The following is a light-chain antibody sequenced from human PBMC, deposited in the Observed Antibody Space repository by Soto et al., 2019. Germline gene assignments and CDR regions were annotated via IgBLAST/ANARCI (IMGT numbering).Light chain of an antibody. CDR2: ANT. CDR1: SSNIGANYD. J-gene: IGLJ3*02. V-gene: IGLV1-40*01. CDR3: QSYDNSLSGPVV. Sequence: QAVVTQPPSVSGAPGQRVTISYTGSSSNIGANYDVHWYQVLPGTAPKLLIYANTNRPSGVPDRFSGSKSGTSASLAITGLQAEDEADYYCQSYDNSLSGPVVFGGGTKVTVL.